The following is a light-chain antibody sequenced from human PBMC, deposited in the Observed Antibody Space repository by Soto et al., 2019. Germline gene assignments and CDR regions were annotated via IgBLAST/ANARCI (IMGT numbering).Light chain of an antibody. J-gene: IGLJ2*01. CDR1: SSDVGSYNY. Sequence: QSALTQPASVSGSPGQSVTISCTGTSSDVGSYNYVAWYQQFPGKTPKLIIYEVRNRPSGVPDRFSGSKSGNTASLTISGLQAEDEADYYCCSYAGSDTYVLFGGGTKLTVL. V-gene: IGLV2-8*01. CDR3: CSYAGSDTYVL. CDR2: EVR.